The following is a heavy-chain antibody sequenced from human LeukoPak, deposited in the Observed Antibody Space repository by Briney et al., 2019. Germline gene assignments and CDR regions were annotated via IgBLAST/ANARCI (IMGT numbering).Heavy chain of an antibody. CDR3: ARVFGRQLPDY. J-gene: IGHJ4*02. CDR2: INPKNGGT. CDR1: GYTFTGYY. D-gene: IGHD3-16*01. Sequence: ASVKVSCKASGYTFTGYYMHWVRQAPGQGLERMGWINPKNGGTNYVQKFQGRVTMTRDTSISTAYMELSSLRSDDTAFYYCARVFGRQLPDYWGQGTLVTVSS. V-gene: IGHV1-2*02.